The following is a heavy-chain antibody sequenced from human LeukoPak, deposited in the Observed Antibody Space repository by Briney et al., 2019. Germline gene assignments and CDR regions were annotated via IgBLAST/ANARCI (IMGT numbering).Heavy chain of an antibody. CDR1: GFTFNNYG. Sequence: GGSLRLSCAASGFTFNNYGMHWVRQTPGKGLEWVAFIWYDGSNKYYADSVKGRFTISRDNSKTTVYLQMSSLRAEDTAVYYCAREAVAPIYPHSFFGLDVWGQGTTVTVFS. J-gene: IGHJ6*02. V-gene: IGHV3-33*01. CDR3: AREAVAPIYPHSFFGLDV. D-gene: IGHD2/OR15-2a*01. CDR2: IWYDGSNK.